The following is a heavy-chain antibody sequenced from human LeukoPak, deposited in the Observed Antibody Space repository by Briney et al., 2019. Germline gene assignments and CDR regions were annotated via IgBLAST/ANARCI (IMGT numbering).Heavy chain of an antibody. J-gene: IGHJ5*02. V-gene: IGHV4-39*07. D-gene: IGHD3-3*01. Sequence: SETLSLTCTVSGDSISSSSYYWGWIRQPPGKGLEWIGSIYYSGSTYYNPSLKSRVTISVDTSKNQFSLKLSSMTAADTAVYYCARDFGYDFWSGYNWFDPWGQGTLVTVSS. CDR2: IYYSGST. CDR3: ARDFGYDFWSGYNWFDP. CDR1: GDSISSSSYY.